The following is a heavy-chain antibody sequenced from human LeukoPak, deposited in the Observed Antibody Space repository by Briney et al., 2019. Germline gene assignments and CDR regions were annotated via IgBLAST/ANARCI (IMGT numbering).Heavy chain of an antibody. Sequence: PGGSLRLPCAASGFTFSSYWIHWVRQAPGKGLVWVSRIKSDGSSTSYADSVKGRFTISRDNAKNTLYLQMNSLRAEDAAVHYCARDPHGSGSYVRPHDAPHDAFDIWGQGTRVSVSS. CDR2: IKSDGSST. CDR3: ARDPHGSGSYVRPHDAPHDAFDI. V-gene: IGHV3-74*01. D-gene: IGHD3-10*01. J-gene: IGHJ3*02. CDR1: GFTFSSYW.